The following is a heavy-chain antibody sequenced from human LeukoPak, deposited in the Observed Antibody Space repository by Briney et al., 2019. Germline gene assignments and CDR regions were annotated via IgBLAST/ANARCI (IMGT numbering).Heavy chain of an antibody. D-gene: IGHD6-19*01. CDR3: AKDARRTNGWYYFDY. CDR1: GFAFSRQA. Sequence: PGGSLRLSCAASGFAFSRQAMGWVRQAPGKGLEWVSVISDSGSLTYYADSVKGRFTISRDNSKKTLFLQLNSLRAEDTAVYYCAKDARRTNGWYYFDYWGQGALVTVSS. CDR2: ISDSGSLT. V-gene: IGHV3-23*01. J-gene: IGHJ4*02.